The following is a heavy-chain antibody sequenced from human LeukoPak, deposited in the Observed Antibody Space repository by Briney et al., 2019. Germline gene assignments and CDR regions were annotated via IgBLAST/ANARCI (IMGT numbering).Heavy chain of an antibody. Sequence: PGGSLRLSCAASGFTFSSYAMHWVRQAPGKGLEWVAVISYDGSNKYYADSVKGRFTISRDNSKNTLYLQMNSLRAEDTAVYYCARDPEVLLWFGESSGYYFDYWGQGTLVTVSS. V-gene: IGHV3-30-3*01. CDR2: ISYDGSNK. J-gene: IGHJ4*02. D-gene: IGHD3-10*01. CDR3: ARDPEVLLWFGESSGYYFDY. CDR1: GFTFSSYA.